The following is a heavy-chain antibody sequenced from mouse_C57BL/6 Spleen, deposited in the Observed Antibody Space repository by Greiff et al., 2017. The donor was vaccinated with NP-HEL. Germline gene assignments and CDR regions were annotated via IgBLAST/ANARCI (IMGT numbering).Heavy chain of an antibody. D-gene: IGHD2-1*01. CDR1: GYTFTSYW. CDR3: ARGDGNYAWFAY. J-gene: IGHJ3*01. CDR2: IHPNSGST. V-gene: IGHV1-64*01. Sequence: VQLPQPGAELVKPGASVKLSCKASGYTFTSYWMHWVKQRPGQGLEWIGMIHPNSGSTNYNEKFKSKATLTVDKSSSTAYMQLSSLTSEDSAVYYCARGDGNYAWFAYWGQGTLVTVSA.